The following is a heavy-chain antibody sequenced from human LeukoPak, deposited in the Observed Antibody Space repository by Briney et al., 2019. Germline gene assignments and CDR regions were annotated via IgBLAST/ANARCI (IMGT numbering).Heavy chain of an antibody. V-gene: IGHV1-3*03. CDR1: GGTFSSYA. Sequence: GASVKVSCKASGGTFSSYAISWVRQAPGQRLEWTGWINAGNGNTKYSQEFQGRVTITRDTSASTAYMELSSLRSEDMAVYYCARGGVVPAAYFDYWGQGTLVTVSS. J-gene: IGHJ4*02. CDR2: INAGNGNT. CDR3: ARGGVVPAAYFDY. D-gene: IGHD2-2*01.